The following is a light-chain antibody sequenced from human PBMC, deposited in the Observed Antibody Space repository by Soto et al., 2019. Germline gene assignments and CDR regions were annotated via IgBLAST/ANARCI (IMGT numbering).Light chain of an antibody. CDR2: TDN. V-gene: IGLV1-40*01. CDR1: SSNIGACYD. CDR3: QSYDKTLTAYV. J-gene: IGLJ1*01. Sequence: QSVLTQPPSVSGAPWQRVTIPCTGCSSNIGACYDVHWYHQLPGTAPKLLVSTDNNRPSGVTTRLSASKSGASASLAITGLQAEDEAHYYCQSYDKTLTAYVFGTGTKVTVL.